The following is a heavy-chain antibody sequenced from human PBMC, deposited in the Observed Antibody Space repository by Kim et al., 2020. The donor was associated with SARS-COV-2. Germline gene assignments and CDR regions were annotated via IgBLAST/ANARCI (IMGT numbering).Heavy chain of an antibody. V-gene: IGHV3-53*01. J-gene: IGHJ4*02. CDR3: AREYYDSSGYYFDY. D-gene: IGHD3-22*01. Sequence: ETLNARFTIPRANSKNTLYLQMNSLRAEDTAVYYCAREYYDSSGYYFDYWGQGTLVTVSS.